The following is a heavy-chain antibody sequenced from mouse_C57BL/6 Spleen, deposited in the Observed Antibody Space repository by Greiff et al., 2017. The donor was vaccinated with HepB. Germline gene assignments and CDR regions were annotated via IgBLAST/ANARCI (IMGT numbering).Heavy chain of an antibody. J-gene: IGHJ3*01. V-gene: IGHV1-53*01. CDR1: GYTFTSYW. D-gene: IGHD2-12*01. CDR2: INPSNGGT. CDR3: ARSDYREAWFAY. Sequence: QVQLQQPGTELVKPGASVKLSCKASGYTFTSYWLHWVKQRPGQGLEWIGNINPSNGGTNYNEKFKSKATLTVDKSSSTAYMQLSSLTSEDSAVYYCARSDYREAWFAYWGQGTLVTVSA.